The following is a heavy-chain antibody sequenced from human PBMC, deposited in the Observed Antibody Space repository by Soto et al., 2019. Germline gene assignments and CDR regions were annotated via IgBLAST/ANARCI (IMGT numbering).Heavy chain of an antibody. CDR2: ISGSGGST. D-gene: IGHD4-17*01. CDR3: AKYPYGDLYYFDY. Sequence: GGSLRLSCAASGFTFSSYAMSWVRQAPGKGLEWVSAISGSGGSTYYADSVKGRFTTSRDNSKNTLYLQMNSLRAEDTAVYYCAKYPYGDLYYFDYWGQGTLVTVSS. CDR1: GFTFSSYA. J-gene: IGHJ4*02. V-gene: IGHV3-23*01.